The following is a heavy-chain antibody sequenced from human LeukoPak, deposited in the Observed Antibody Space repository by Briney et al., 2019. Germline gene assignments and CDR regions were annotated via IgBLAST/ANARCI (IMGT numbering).Heavy chain of an antibody. Sequence: PGGSLRLSCAASGFTFSSYWMSWVRQAPGKGLEWVANIKQDGSEKYYVDSVKGRFTISRDNAKNSLYLQMNSLRAEDTAVYYCGRDQYYYGSGSPVFDYWGQGTLVTVSS. V-gene: IGHV3-7*04. D-gene: IGHD3-10*01. J-gene: IGHJ4*02. CDR1: GFTFSSYW. CDR2: IKQDGSEK. CDR3: GRDQYYYGSGSPVFDY.